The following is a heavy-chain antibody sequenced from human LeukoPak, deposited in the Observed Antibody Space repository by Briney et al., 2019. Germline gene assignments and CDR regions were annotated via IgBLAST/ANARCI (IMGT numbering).Heavy chain of an antibody. J-gene: IGHJ4*02. Sequence: SETLSLTCTVSGGSISSGGYYWSWIRQRPGMGVEWIGYIYYSGSTYYNPSLKSRVTISVDTSKNQFSLKLSSVTAADTAVYYCARAGYSYGRFDYWGQGTLVTVSS. D-gene: IGHD5-18*01. CDR2: IYYSGST. V-gene: IGHV4-31*03. CDR1: GGSISSGGYY. CDR3: ARAGYSYGRFDY.